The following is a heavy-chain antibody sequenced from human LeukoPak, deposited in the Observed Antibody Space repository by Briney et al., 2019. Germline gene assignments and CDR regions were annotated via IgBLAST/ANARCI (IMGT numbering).Heavy chain of an antibody. Sequence: TGGSLRLSCAASGFTFSSYAMSWVRQAPGKGLEWVSAISGSGGSTYYADSVKGRFTISRDNSKNTLYLQMNSLRAEDTAVYYCARTGIAAAGTALYMDVWGKGTTVTVSS. V-gene: IGHV3-23*01. CDR1: GFTFSSYA. D-gene: IGHD6-13*01. CDR3: ARTGIAAAGTALYMDV. CDR2: ISGSGGST. J-gene: IGHJ6*03.